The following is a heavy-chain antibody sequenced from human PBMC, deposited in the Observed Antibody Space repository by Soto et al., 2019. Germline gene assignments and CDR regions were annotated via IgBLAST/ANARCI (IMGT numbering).Heavy chain of an antibody. CDR2: IYYSGST. J-gene: IGHJ4*02. CDR1: GGSISSGGYC. V-gene: IGHV4-31*03. CDR3: ARDKISGSYSVVDY. D-gene: IGHD1-26*01. Sequence: SETLSLTCTVSGGSISSGGYCWSWIRQHPGKGLEWIGYIYYSGSTYYNPSLKSRVTISVDTSKNQFSLKLSSVTAADTAVYYCARDKISGSYSVVDYWGQGTLVTVSS.